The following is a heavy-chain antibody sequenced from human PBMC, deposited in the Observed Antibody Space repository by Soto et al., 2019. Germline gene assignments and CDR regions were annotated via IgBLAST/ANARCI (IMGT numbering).Heavy chain of an antibody. CDR2: ISAHNGNT. Sequence: QVHLVQSGAEVKKPGASVKVSCKGSGYIFTTYGITWVRQAPGQGLEWMGWISAHNGNTNYAQKLQGRVTVTRDTSTSTVYMELRHLRSDDTAAYYCARGSYGEYWGQRALVTVSS. CDR3: ARGSYGEY. D-gene: IGHD1-26*01. J-gene: IGHJ4*02. CDR1: GYIFTTYG. V-gene: IGHV1-18*01.